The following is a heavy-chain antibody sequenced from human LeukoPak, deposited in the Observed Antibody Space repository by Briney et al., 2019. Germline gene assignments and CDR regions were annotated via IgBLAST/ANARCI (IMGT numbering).Heavy chain of an antibody. CDR3: ARVIGYSYGYAIDY. CDR2: LYHSGSP. J-gene: IGHJ4*02. V-gene: IGHV4-38-2*01. D-gene: IGHD5-18*01. Sequence: SETLSLTCAVSGYSISRGHYWGWIRQPPGKGLEWIGSLYHSGSPYYSPSLRGRVTISVDTSKNHISLKLSSVTAADTAVYYCARVIGYSYGYAIDYWGQGTLVTVSS. CDR1: GYSISRGHY.